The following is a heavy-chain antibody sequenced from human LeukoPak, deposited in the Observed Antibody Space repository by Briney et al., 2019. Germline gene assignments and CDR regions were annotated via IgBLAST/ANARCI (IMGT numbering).Heavy chain of an antibody. Sequence: ASVKVSCKASGGTFSSYAISWVRQAPGQGLEWMGGIIPIFGTANYAQKFQGRVTITADKSTSTAYMELSSLRSEDTAVYYCARDGYGPYYFDYWGQGTLVTVSS. D-gene: IGHD5-18*01. CDR3: ARDGYGPYYFDY. J-gene: IGHJ4*02. CDR1: GGTFSSYA. CDR2: IIPIFGTA. V-gene: IGHV1-69*06.